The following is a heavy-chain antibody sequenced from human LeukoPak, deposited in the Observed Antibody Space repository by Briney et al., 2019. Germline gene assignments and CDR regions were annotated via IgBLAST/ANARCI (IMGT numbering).Heavy chain of an antibody. J-gene: IGHJ6*02. CDR3: ARAPYYHYGMDV. V-gene: IGHV4-30-4*01. CDR2: IYYSGST. CDR1: GSSISSGDYY. Sequence: SQTLSLTCTVSGSSISSGDYYWSWIRQPPGKGLEWIGYIYYSGSTYYNPSLKSRVTISVDTSKNQFSLKLSSVTAADTAVYYCARAPYYHYGMDVWGQGTTVTVSS.